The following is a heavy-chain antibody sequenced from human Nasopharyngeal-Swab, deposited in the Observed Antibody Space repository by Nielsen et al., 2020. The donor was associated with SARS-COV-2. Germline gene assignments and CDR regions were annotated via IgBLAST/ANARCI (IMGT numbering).Heavy chain of an antibody. Sequence: VRQAPGKGLEWVAVISYDGSNKYYADSVKGRFTISRDNSKNTLYLQMNSLRAEDTAVYYCARDQVPRVLLYFGHMDVWGQGTTVTVSS. CDR3: ARDQVPRVLLYFGHMDV. V-gene: IGHV3-30*04. D-gene: IGHD3-9*01. CDR2: ISYDGSNK. J-gene: IGHJ6*02.